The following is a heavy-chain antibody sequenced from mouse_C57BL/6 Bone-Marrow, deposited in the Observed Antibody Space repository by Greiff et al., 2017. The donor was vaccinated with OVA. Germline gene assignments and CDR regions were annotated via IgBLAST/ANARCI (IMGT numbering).Heavy chain of an antibody. CDR3: ARDGSRWYFDV. CDR1: GYTFPSHN. D-gene: IGHD1-1*01. CDR2: SYPGKGDT. V-gene: IGHV1-12*01. J-gene: IGHJ1*03. Sequence: QVQLQPSGAELVRPGASVKMFCKASGYTFPSHNMHWVKQTPRQGLEWIGASYPGKGDTSYHQKFKGKATLTVDKSSSTAYMQLSSLTSEDSAVYFCARDGSRWYFDVWGTGTTVTVSS.